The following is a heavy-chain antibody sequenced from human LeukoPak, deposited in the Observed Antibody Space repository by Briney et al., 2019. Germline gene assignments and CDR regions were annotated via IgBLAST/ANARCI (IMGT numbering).Heavy chain of an antibody. CDR2: ISAYNGNT. J-gene: IGHJ4*02. CDR3: ARGAGQLVTEVFDY. V-gene: IGHV1-18*01. CDR1: GYTFISSG. D-gene: IGHD6-6*01. Sequence: ASVKVSCKASGYTFISSGIRWVRQAPGQRLEGMGWISAYNGNTNYAQRLQDRVTMTTDTSTSTAYIELRSLRSDDTAVYYCARGAGQLVTEVFDYWGQGTLVTVSS.